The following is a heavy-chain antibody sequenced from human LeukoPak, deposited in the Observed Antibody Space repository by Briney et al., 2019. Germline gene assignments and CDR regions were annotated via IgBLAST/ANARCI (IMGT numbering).Heavy chain of an antibody. V-gene: IGHV1-18*01. Sequence: ASVKVSCTASGYTITNYGIIWVRQPPGQGLEWTGWINPKNGNTNYAQKFQGRVTMTTDTSTRTAYMELRSLRSDDTAVYFCSREITTGNFDYWGQGTLVTVSS. CDR2: INPKNGNT. D-gene: IGHD4-11*01. CDR1: GYTITNYG. CDR3: SREITTGNFDY. J-gene: IGHJ4*02.